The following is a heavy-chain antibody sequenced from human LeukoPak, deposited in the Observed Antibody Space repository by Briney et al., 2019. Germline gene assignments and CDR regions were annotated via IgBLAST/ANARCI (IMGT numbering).Heavy chain of an antibody. V-gene: IGHV3-23*01. J-gene: IGHJ4*02. CDR1: GFTFRSYG. CDR2: ISAGGGST. CDR3: ARDYCSGGSCYLFDY. D-gene: IGHD2-15*01. Sequence: PGGSLRLSCAASGFTFRSYGMHWVRQAPGKGLEWVSTISAGGGSTYYADSVKGRFTISRDDSKNTLYLQMNSLRADDTALYYCARDYCSGGSCYLFDYWGRGTLVTVSS.